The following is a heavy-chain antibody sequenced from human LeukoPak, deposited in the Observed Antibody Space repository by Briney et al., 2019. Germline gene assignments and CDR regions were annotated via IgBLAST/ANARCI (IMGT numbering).Heavy chain of an antibody. J-gene: IGHJ1*01. Sequence: GGSLRLSCTVSGFTVSSNSMSWVRQAPGKGLEWVSFIYSGGNTHYSDSVKGQFTISRDNSKNTVYLQMNSLRAEDTAVYYCAKDDAWGRFQDWGQGTLVTVSS. CDR1: GFTVSSNS. V-gene: IGHV3-53*01. CDR3: AKDDAWGRFQD. CDR2: IYSGGNT. D-gene: IGHD3-16*01.